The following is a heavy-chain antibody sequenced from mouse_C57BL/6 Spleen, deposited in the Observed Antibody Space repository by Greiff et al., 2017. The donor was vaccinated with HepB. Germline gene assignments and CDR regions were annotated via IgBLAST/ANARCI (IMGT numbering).Heavy chain of an antibody. J-gene: IGHJ3*01. CDR2: ISDGGSYT. V-gene: IGHV5-4*01. Sequence: EVQGVESGGGLVKPGGSLKLSCAASGFTFSSYAMSWVRQTPEKRLEWVATISDGGSYTYYPDNVKGRFTISRDNAKNNLYLQMSHLKSEDTAMYYCAREDDGYYDFAYWGQGTLVTVSA. CDR1: GFTFSSYA. CDR3: AREDDGYYDFAY. D-gene: IGHD2-3*01.